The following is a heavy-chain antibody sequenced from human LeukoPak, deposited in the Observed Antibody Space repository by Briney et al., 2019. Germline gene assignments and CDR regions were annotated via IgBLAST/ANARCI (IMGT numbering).Heavy chain of an antibody. D-gene: IGHD1-26*01. CDR1: GYTFSSYT. Sequence: GASVKVSCKASGYTFSSYTMNWVRQAPGQGLEWMGWINTNTGNPTYAQDYTGRFVFSLDTSVSTTYVQISRLKAEDTAVYYCASGPSYSGSNEYFDSWGQGTLVTVSS. CDR2: INTNTGNP. J-gene: IGHJ4*02. CDR3: ASGPSYSGSNEYFDS. V-gene: IGHV7-4-1*02.